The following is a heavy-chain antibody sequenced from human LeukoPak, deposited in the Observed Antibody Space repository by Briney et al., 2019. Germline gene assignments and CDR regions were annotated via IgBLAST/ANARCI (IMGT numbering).Heavy chain of an antibody. Sequence: PSETLSLTCAVYGGSFSGYYWSWIRQPPGKGLEWIGEINHSGSTNYNPSLKSRATITVDTSKNQFSLKLSSVTAADTAVYYCARSTGSGGSCYADYWGQGTLVTVSS. D-gene: IGHD2-15*01. CDR1: GGSFSGYY. CDR3: ARSTGSGGSCYADY. J-gene: IGHJ4*02. CDR2: INHSGST. V-gene: IGHV4-34*01.